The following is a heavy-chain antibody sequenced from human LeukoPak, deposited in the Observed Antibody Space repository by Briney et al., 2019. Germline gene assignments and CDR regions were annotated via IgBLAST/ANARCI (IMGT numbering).Heavy chain of an antibody. J-gene: IGHJ4*02. D-gene: IGHD2-15*01. CDR3: ARDHGRYCSGGSCYFGGFFEY. Sequence: PGGSLRLSCATSGFTLSNYWMSWVRQAPGKGLEWVANIKQDGSEKYYVDSVKGRFTISRDNAKNSLYLQMNSLRAEDTAVYYCARDHGRYCSGGSCYFGGFFEYWGQGTLGTVSS. V-gene: IGHV3-7*03. CDR2: IKQDGSEK. CDR1: GFTLSNYW.